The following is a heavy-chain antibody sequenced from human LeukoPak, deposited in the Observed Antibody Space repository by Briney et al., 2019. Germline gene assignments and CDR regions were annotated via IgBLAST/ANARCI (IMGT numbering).Heavy chain of an antibody. CDR3: ARDGFPYSSGWAGGYFDY. Sequence: GRSLRLSCAASGFTFSSYAMHWVRQAPGKGLEWVAVISYDGSNKYYADSVKGRFTISRDNSKNTLYLQMNSLRAEDTAVYYCARDGFPYSSGWAGGYFDYWGQGTLVTVSS. V-gene: IGHV3-30-3*01. D-gene: IGHD6-19*01. CDR2: ISYDGSNK. CDR1: GFTFSSYA. J-gene: IGHJ4*02.